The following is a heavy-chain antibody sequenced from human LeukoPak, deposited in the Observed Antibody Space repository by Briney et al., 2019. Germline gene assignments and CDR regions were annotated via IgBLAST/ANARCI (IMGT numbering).Heavy chain of an antibody. CDR3: ARVVTIAYYYYYYYMDV. D-gene: IGHD4-11*01. CDR1: GYTFTSYY. CDR2: INPSGGST. V-gene: IGHV1-46*01. J-gene: IGHJ6*03. Sequence: ASVKVSCKASGYTFTSYYMHWVRQAPGQGLEWMGIINPSGGSTSYAQKFQGRVTMTTDTSTSTAYMELRSLRSDDTAVYYCARVVTIAYYYYYYYMDVWGKGTTVTVSS.